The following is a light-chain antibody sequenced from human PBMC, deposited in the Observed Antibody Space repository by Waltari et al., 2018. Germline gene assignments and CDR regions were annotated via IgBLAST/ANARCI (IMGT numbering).Light chain of an antibody. CDR3: CSYAGNYLRV. CDR2: DVN. CDR1: SSHVAYYNY. J-gene: IGLJ2*01. V-gene: IGLV2-11*01. Sequence: QPALTQPRSVSGSAGLSVTIPCTGNSSHVAYYNYVSCYQQQPGKAPKVIIYDVNERPSGVPDRFSGSNAGNTASLTISGLQAEDEADYYCCSYAGNYLRVFGGGTKLTVL.